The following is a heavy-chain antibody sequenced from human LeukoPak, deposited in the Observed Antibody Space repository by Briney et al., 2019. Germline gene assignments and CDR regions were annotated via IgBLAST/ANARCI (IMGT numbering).Heavy chain of an antibody. D-gene: IGHD6-13*01. V-gene: IGHV4-59*01. Sequence: SETLPLTCTVSGVSLSSYYWSWIRQPPGKGLEWIGYIYYSGSTNYNPSLKSRFTISVDTSKNQFSLKLSSGTAADTAVYYCARRHSSSCRSYFDYWGQGTLVTVSS. CDR1: GVSLSSYY. CDR3: ARRHSSSCRSYFDY. J-gene: IGHJ4*02. CDR2: IYYSGST.